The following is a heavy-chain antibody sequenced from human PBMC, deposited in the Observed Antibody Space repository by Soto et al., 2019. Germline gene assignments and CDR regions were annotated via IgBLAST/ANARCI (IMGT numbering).Heavy chain of an antibody. CDR3: AKDHMVRGVINFS. Sequence: ASVKVSCKASGGAFSSYTISWVRQATGQGLEWMGWMNPNSGNTGYAQKFQGRVTMTRNTSISTAYMELSSLRSEDTAVYYCAKDHMVRGVINFSWGQGTLVTVSS. CDR2: MNPNSGNT. J-gene: IGHJ5*02. V-gene: IGHV1-8*02. D-gene: IGHD3-10*01. CDR1: GGAFSSYT.